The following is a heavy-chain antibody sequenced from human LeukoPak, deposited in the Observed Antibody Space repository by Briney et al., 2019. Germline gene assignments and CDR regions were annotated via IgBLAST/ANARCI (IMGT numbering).Heavy chain of an antibody. J-gene: IGHJ4*02. CDR3: TTDGGSYVPDAPFDY. CDR1: GFTLSNAW. Sequence: GGSLRLSCAASGFTLSNAWMSWVRQAPGKGLEWVGRIKSKTDGGTTDYAAPVKGRFTISRDDSKNTLYLQMNSLKTEDTAVYYCTTDGGSYVPDAPFDYWGQGTLVTVSS. CDR2: IKSKTDGGTT. V-gene: IGHV3-15*01. D-gene: IGHD1-26*01.